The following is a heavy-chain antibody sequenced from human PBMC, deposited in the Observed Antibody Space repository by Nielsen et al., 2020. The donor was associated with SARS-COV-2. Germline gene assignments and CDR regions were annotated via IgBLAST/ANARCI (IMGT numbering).Heavy chain of an antibody. J-gene: IGHJ3*01. CDR1: GFTFSSLW. Sequence: GGSLRLSCAASGFTFSSLWMSWVRQVQGKGLEWVADIKPDGSEKFYVDSVKGRFTISRDNAKNSMSLQMNSLRVEDTAVYYCARDWSRAFDVWGQGTMVTVSS. CDR3: ARDWSRAFDV. V-gene: IGHV3-7*01. CDR2: IKPDGSEK.